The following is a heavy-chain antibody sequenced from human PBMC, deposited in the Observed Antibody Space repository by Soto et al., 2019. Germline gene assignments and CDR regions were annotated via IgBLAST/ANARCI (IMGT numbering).Heavy chain of an antibody. D-gene: IGHD3-10*01. J-gene: IGHJ4*02. CDR3: ARDIYEGITMVRGPFDY. V-gene: IGHV1-2*02. CDR1: GYTFTGYY. Sequence: GASVKVSCKASGYTFTGYYMHWVRQAPGQGLEWMGWINPNSGGTNYAQKFQGRVTMTRDTSISTAYMELSRLRSDDTAVYYCARDIYEGITMVRGPFDYWGQGTLVTVSS. CDR2: INPNSGGT.